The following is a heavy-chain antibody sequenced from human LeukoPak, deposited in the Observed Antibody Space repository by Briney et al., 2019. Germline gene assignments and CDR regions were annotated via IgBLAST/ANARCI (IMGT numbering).Heavy chain of an antibody. V-gene: IGHV3-43*01. J-gene: IGHJ4*02. CDR1: GFDFDRYT. Sequence: GGSLRLSCATSGFDFDRYTIHWVRQAPGKGLEWVSLAGWAGGTTYYSDSVRGRFTISRDSGKNSVYLQMNSLTTDDTAFYFCAKELDTMFFDYWGQGALVTVSS. D-gene: IGHD5-18*01. CDR2: AGWAGGTT. CDR3: AKELDTMFFDY.